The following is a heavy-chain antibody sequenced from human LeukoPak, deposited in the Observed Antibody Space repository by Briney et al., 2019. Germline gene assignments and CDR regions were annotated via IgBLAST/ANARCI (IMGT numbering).Heavy chain of an antibody. J-gene: IGHJ4*02. D-gene: IGHD3-10*01. Sequence: PGESLEISWKGSGYRFANSWIGWVRQRPGKGLEGMGIIYPGDSDTRYSPSFQGQVTISADKSISTAYLQWSSLKASDAAIYYCARRASAFEYFDYWGQGTLVTVSS. CDR1: GYRFANSW. V-gene: IGHV5-51*01. CDR3: ARRASAFEYFDY. CDR2: IYPGDSDT.